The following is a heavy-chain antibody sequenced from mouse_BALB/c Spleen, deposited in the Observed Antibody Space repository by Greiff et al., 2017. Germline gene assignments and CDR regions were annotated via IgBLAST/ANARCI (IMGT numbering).Heavy chain of an antibody. CDR2: IDPENGNT. CDR1: GFNIKDYY. V-gene: IGHV14-1*02. CDR3: ARKYYGNSWFAY. J-gene: IGHJ3*01. Sequence: VQLKQSGAELVRPGALVKLSCKASGFNIKDYYMHWVKQRPEQGLEWIGWIDPENGNTIYDPKFQGKASITADTSSNTAYLQLSSLTSEDTAVYYCARKYYGNSWFAYWGQGTLVTVSA. D-gene: IGHD2-1*01.